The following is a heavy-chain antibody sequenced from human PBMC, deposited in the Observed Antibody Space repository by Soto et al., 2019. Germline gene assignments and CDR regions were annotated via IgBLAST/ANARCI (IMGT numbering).Heavy chain of an antibody. V-gene: IGHV4-34*01. J-gene: IGHJ6*02. CDR1: GGSFSGYQ. D-gene: IGHD3-16*01. Sequence: PSETLSLTCAVYGGSFSGYQWSWIRQAPGKGLEWIGEINHSGSTNYSPSLKSRVTISIDTSKNQFSLMLSSVTAADTAMYYCARYGEVNPRRYGTDVWGQGTTVTVSS. CDR3: ARYGEVNPRRYGTDV. CDR2: INHSGST.